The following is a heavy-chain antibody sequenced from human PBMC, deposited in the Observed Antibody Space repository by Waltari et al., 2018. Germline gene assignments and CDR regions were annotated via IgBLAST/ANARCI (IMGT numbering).Heavy chain of an antibody. CDR1: GFTFSRYA. Sequence: EVQLLASGGGLVQPVWSLRLSCAASGFTFSRYALIWVRQAPGKGLEWVSAISGSGGSTYYADSVKGRFTISRDNSKNTLYLQMNSLRAEDTAVYYCAKDWHYDSSGSYYYWGQGTLVTVSS. J-gene: IGHJ4*02. D-gene: IGHD3-22*01. CDR3: AKDWHYDSSGSYYY. CDR2: ISGSGGST. V-gene: IGHV3-23*01.